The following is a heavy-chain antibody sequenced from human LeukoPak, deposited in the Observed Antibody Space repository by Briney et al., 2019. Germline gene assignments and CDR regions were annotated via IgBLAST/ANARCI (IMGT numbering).Heavy chain of an antibody. CDR2: ISGYDGKT. D-gene: IGHD3-16*02. J-gene: IGHJ4*02. V-gene: IGHV1-18*01. CDR1: GYSFTYYY. Sequence: ASVKVSCKASGYSFTYYYITWVRQAPGQGLEWMGLISGYDGKTHHAQKLQGRLTMTTETSTSTAYMELRGLRSDDTAVYYCARGGYVRGSHRFDHSGQRTLVTVSS. CDR3: ARGGYVRGSHRFDH.